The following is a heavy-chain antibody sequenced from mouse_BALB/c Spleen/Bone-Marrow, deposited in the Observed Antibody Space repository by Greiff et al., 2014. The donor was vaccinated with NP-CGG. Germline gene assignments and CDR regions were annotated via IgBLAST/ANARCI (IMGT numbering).Heavy chain of an antibody. CDR2: INPGSGGA. Sequence: QVQLQQSGAELVRPGTSVKVSCKASGYAFTSYLIEWIKQRPGQGLEWIGVINPGSGGANYNEKFKGKATLTADKSSSTAYMQISSLTSDDSAVYFCAREWTARTLSYWGQGTALTVSS. J-gene: IGHJ2*01. V-gene: IGHV1-54*01. CDR3: AREWTARTLSY. CDR1: GYAFTSYL. D-gene: IGHD3-2*01.